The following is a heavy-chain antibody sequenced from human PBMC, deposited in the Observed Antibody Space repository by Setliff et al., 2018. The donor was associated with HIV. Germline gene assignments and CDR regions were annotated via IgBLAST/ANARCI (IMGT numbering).Heavy chain of an antibody. CDR1: GGSMNANH. V-gene: IGHV4-59*12. CDR3: ARGGQGDRLSV. D-gene: IGHD2-21*02. CDR2: IHVSGST. J-gene: IGHJ4*02. Sequence: SETLSLTCTVSGGSMNANHWSWIRQSPGKGPEWIAYIHVSGSTYFNPSLSSRVTISIDTSNNQFSLRLSSVTAADTAMYYCARGGQGDRLSVWGQGTLVTV.